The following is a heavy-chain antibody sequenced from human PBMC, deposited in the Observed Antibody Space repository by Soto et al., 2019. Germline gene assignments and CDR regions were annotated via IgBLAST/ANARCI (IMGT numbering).Heavy chain of an antibody. Sequence: SETLSLTCTVCRASMSRYYWSWIRQPPGKGLEWIGEINHSGSTNYNPSLKTRVTISVDTSKNRFSLKLSSVTAADTAVYYCVGVILTGYYTQIDYWGQGTLVTVSS. CDR3: VGVILTGYYTQIDY. CDR1: RASMSRYY. CDR2: INHSGST. V-gene: IGHV4-34*01. D-gene: IGHD3-9*01. J-gene: IGHJ4*02.